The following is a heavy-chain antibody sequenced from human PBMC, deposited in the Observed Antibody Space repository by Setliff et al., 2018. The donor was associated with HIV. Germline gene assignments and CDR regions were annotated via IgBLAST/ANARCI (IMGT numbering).Heavy chain of an antibody. CDR3: ARGVSSGTYYFSQFNWFDP. CDR1: GYTLTTFG. D-gene: IGHD1-26*01. V-gene: IGHV1-46*01. J-gene: IGHJ5*02. Sequence: GASVKVSCKASGYTLTTFGISWVRQAPGQGLEWMGIIHPSGGSTNYAQNFQGRVSMTGDTSTTTVYMELSSLRFEDTAVYYCARGVSSGTYYFSQFNWFDPWGQGTLVTVSS. CDR2: IHPSGGST.